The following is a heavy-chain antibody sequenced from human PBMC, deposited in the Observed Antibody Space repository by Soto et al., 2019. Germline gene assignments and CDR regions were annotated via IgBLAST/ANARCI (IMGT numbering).Heavy chain of an antibody. V-gene: IGHV1-69*01. CDR1: GGTFSNYG. Sequence: QVQLVQSGAEVKEPGSSVKVSCKASGGTFSNYGVNWVRQAPGQGLEWMGGIIPIFGTAKYAQKFQGRVTITADDSTRTAYMELSRLRSEDTAVYYCARDGTLYDSSAYYYLYWGQGTLVTVSS. CDR2: IIPIFGTA. CDR3: ARDGTLYDSSAYYYLY. J-gene: IGHJ4*02. D-gene: IGHD3-22*01.